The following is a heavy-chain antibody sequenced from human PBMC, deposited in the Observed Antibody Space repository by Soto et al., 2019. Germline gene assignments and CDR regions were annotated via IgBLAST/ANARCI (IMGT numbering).Heavy chain of an antibody. Sequence: PSETLSLTYAVSGPSFGTYYWSSIRQPPGKGLQWIGYIFYSGHLKYNPSLKSRLTISVDPSKNQISLRLTSLTAADTAVYYCANLDMITFGGVIGPNDEFDIWGQGTMVT. D-gene: IGHD3-16*02. CDR3: ANLDMITFGGVIGPNDEFDI. V-gene: IGHV4-59*03. J-gene: IGHJ3*02. CDR1: GPSFGTYY. CDR2: IFYSGHL.